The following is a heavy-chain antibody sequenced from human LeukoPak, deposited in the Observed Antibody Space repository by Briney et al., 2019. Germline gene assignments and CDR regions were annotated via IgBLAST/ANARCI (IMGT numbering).Heavy chain of an antibody. CDR2: INNSGST. V-gene: IGHV4-34*01. CDR1: SGSFSGYY. CDR3: ARLKAAAVDY. J-gene: IGHJ4*02. D-gene: IGHD6-13*01. Sequence: SETLSLTCVVNSGSFSGYYWSWIRQPPGKGLEWIGEINNSGSTNYNPSLKGRVTILVDTSQNQFSLKLSSVTAADTAVYYCARLKAAAVDYWGQGTLVTVSS.